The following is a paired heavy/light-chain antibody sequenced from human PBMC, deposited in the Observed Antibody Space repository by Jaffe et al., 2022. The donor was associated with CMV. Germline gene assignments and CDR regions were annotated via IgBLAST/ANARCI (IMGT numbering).Heavy chain of an antibody. D-gene: IGHD6-13*01. CDR1: GDSISRSSYY. CDR2: LYYSGST. V-gene: IGHV4-39*01. J-gene: IGHJ4*02. Sequence: QLQLQESGPGLVKPSETLSLTCTVSGDSISRSSYYWGWIRQPPGKGLDWIGSLYYSGSTYYNPSLKSRVTISADTSKNQLSLKLNSVTAADTAVYYCARIKRAAAGLWGQGTLVTVSS. CDR3: ARIKRAAAGL.
Light chain of an antibody. V-gene: IGLV2-14*03. CDR3: SSYTSSSTHVV. J-gene: IGLJ2*01. CDR2: DVS. Sequence: QSALTQPASVSRSPGQSITISCSGTSSDVGGYNYVSWYQQHPGKAPKLMIYDVSDRPSGVSHRFSGSKSGNTASLTISGLQAEDEADYYCSSYTSSSTHVVFGGGTKLTVL. CDR1: SSDVGGYNY.